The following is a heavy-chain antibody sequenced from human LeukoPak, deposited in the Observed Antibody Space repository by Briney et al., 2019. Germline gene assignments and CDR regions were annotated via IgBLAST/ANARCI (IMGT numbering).Heavy chain of an antibody. Sequence: ASVKVSCKASGYTFTGYYMHWVRQAPGQGLEWMGWINPNSGGTNYAQKFQGWVTMTRDTSISTAYMELSRLRSDDTAVYYCARSRAPGVAPPDYWGQGTLVTVSS. D-gene: IGHD3-3*01. J-gene: IGHJ4*02. V-gene: IGHV1-2*04. CDR3: ARSRAPGVAPPDY. CDR1: GYTFTGYY. CDR2: INPNSGGT.